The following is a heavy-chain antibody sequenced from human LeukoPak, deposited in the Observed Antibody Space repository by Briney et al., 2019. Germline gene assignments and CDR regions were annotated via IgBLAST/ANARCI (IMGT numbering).Heavy chain of an antibody. CDR1: GLTFSSYW. Sequence: GGSLRLSCAAYGLTFSSYWMHWVSPAPGKVLVWVSRINSDGSTATYADSVKGRFTISRDNAKNTLYLQMNSLRAEDTAVYYCARDRGYYDSSGYYSFDYWGQGTLVTVSS. V-gene: IGHV3-74*01. CDR2: INSDGSTA. CDR3: ARDRGYYDSSGYYSFDY. D-gene: IGHD3-22*01. J-gene: IGHJ4*02.